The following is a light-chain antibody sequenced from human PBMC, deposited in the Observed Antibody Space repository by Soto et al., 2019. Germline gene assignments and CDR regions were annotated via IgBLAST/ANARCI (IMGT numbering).Light chain of an antibody. J-gene: IGLJ1*01. Sequence: QSVLTQPPSASGSPGQSVTISCTGTSSDVGGYNYVSWYQQHPGKAPKLMIYEVSKRPLGVPDRFSGSKSGNTASLTVSGLQAEDEADYYCSSYGGSNNPDVVGTGTKVTVL. V-gene: IGLV2-8*01. CDR2: EVS. CDR3: SSYGGSNNPDV. CDR1: SSDVGGYNY.